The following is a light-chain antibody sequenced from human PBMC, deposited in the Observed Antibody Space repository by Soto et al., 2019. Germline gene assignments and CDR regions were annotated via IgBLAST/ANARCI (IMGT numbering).Light chain of an antibody. V-gene: IGKV3-11*01. J-gene: IGKJ4*01. CDR2: DAS. Sequence: EIVLTQSPATLSLSPGERATLSCRASQSVSVYVAWYQQKPGQAPRLLLYDASNRAAGTPARFSGSGSGTDFTLTISSLEPEDFAVYYCQQRSNWLSFGGGSKVEIK. CDR1: QSVSVY. CDR3: QQRSNWLS.